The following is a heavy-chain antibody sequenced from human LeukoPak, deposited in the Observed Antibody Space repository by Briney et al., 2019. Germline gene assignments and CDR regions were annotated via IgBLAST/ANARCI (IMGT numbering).Heavy chain of an antibody. D-gene: IGHD6-13*01. CDR3: AKDGLSLVAAAGTPDY. V-gene: IGHV1-24*01. Sequence: ASVKVSCKVSGYTLTELSMHWVRQAPGKGLEWMGGFDPEDGETIYAQKFQSRVTMTEDTSTDTAYMELSSLRSEDTAVYYCAKDGLSLVAAAGTPDYWGQGTLVTVSS. CDR2: FDPEDGET. CDR1: GYTLTELS. J-gene: IGHJ4*02.